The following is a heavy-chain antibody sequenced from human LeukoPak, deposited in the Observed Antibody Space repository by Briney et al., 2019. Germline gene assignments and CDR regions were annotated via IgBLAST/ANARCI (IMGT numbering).Heavy chain of an antibody. CDR3: ARAVEERYCSSTSCPFYDY. V-gene: IGHV3-21*01. Sequence: VGSLRLSCAASGVTFSSYATSWVRQAPGKGLEGVSSISSSSSYIYYADSVKGRFTISRDNAKNSLYLQMTSLRAEDTAVYYCARAVEERYCSSTSCPFYDYWGQGTLVTVSS. D-gene: IGHD2-2*01. J-gene: IGHJ4*02. CDR1: GVTFSSYA. CDR2: ISSSSSYI.